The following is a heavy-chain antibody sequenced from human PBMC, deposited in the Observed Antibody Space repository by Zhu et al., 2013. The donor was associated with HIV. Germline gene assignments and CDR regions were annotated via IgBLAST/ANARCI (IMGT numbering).Heavy chain of an antibody. D-gene: IGHD7-27*01. J-gene: IGHJ4*02. V-gene: IGHV1-2*02. Sequence: QVQLVQSGAEVKKPGASVKVSCKASGYTFTGYYMHWVRQAPGQGLEWMGWINPNSGGTNYAQKFQGRVTMTRDTSISTAYMELSRLRSDDTAVYYCARASPDANWGSQYVGWGQGTLVTVSS. CDR3: ARASPDANWGSQYVG. CDR2: INPNSGGT. CDR1: GYTFTGYY.